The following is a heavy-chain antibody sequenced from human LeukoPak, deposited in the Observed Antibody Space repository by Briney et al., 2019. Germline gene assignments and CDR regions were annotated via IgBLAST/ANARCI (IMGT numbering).Heavy chain of an antibody. J-gene: IGHJ4*02. CDR2: ISYDGSNK. CDR3: AKDANSSPDYFDY. D-gene: IGHD6-13*01. Sequence: GGSLRLSCAASGFTFSSYAMHWVRQAPGKGLEWVAVISYDGSNKYYADSVKGRFTISRDNSKNTLYLQMNSLRAEDTAVYYCAKDANSSPDYFDYWGQGTLVTVSS. CDR1: GFTFSSYA. V-gene: IGHV3-30*04.